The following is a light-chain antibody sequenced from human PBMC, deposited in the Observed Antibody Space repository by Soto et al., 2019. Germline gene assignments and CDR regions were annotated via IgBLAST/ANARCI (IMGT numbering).Light chain of an antibody. J-gene: IGKJ4*01. CDR1: QSVSSN. CDR3: QQYNNWPPEIT. V-gene: IGKV3-15*01. CDR2: RAS. Sequence: EIVMTQSPATLSVSPGERATLSCRASQSVSSNLAWYQQKPGQAPRLLIYRASTRAAGIPARFSGSGSGTEFTLTISSLQSEDFAVYYCQQYNNWPPEITFGGGTKVEIK.